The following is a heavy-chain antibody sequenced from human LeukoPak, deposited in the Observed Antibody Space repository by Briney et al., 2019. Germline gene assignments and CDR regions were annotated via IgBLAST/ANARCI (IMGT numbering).Heavy chain of an antibody. CDR1: GGSISSSSYY. D-gene: IGHD2-15*01. CDR3: ARGDLEDIVVVVAAPFDY. Sequence: PSETLSLTCTVSGGSISSSSYYWGWIRQPPGKGLEWVGSITYSGTTYYNPSLKSRVTISVDTSKSQFSLKLTSVTAADTAVYYCARGDLEDIVVVVAAPFDYWGQGTLVTVSS. CDR2: ITYSGTT. V-gene: IGHV4-39*01. J-gene: IGHJ4*02.